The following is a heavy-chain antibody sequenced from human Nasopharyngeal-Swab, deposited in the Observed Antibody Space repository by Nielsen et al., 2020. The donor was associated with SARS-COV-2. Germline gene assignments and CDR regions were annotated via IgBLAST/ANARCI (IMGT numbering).Heavy chain of an antibody. Sequence: GGSLRLSCAASGSTFDDYAMHWVRQAPGKGLEWVSGISWNSGSIGYADSVKGRFTISRDNAKNSLYLQMNSLRAEDTALYYCAKDSSSWYKRDFDYWGQGTLVTVSS. J-gene: IGHJ4*02. D-gene: IGHD6-13*01. CDR1: GSTFDDYA. CDR2: ISWNSGSI. CDR3: AKDSSSWYKRDFDY. V-gene: IGHV3-9*01.